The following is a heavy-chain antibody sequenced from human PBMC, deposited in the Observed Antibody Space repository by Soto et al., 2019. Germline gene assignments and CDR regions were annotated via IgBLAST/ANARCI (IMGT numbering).Heavy chain of an antibody. CDR2: ISVSGGST. CDR3: ASNTRYDPPDY. Sequence: EVQLLESGGGLVQHGGSLRLSCAASGFTFSSYAMSWVRQAPGKGLAWVSGISVSGGSTYYADSVKGRFTISRDNPKNTLYLQMNSLRAEDTAVYYCASNTRYDPPDYWGQGTLVTVSS. D-gene: IGHD2-15*01. CDR1: GFTFSSYA. J-gene: IGHJ4*02. V-gene: IGHV3-23*01.